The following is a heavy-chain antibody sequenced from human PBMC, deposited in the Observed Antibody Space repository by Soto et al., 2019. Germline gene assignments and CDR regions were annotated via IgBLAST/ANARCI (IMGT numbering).Heavy chain of an antibody. J-gene: IGHJ6*02. CDR2: ISGYNGNT. CDR1: GYTFTSYG. Sequence: QVQLVQSGAEVKKPGASVKVSCKASGYTFTSYGVSWVRQAPGQGLEWMGWISGYNGNTNYAQKLQGRVTMTTDTSTCTAYMELRSLRSDDTAVYYCARAGKYYYGSGSPYYYGMDVWGQGITVTVS. D-gene: IGHD3-10*01. V-gene: IGHV1-18*04. CDR3: ARAGKYYYGSGSPYYYGMDV.